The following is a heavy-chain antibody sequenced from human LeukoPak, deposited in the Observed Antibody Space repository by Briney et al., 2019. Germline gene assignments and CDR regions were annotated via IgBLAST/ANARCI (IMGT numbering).Heavy chain of an antibody. CDR3: ARVLQYQLLFDY. CDR1: GGSISSGGYS. J-gene: IGHJ4*02. V-gene: IGHV4-30-2*01. Sequence: PSQTLSLTCAVSGGSISSGGYSWSWIRQPPGKGLEWIGYIYHSGSTYYNPSLKSRVTISVDTSKNQFSLKLSSVTAADTAVYYCARVLQYQLLFDYWGQGTLVTVSS. D-gene: IGHD2-2*01. CDR2: IYHSGST.